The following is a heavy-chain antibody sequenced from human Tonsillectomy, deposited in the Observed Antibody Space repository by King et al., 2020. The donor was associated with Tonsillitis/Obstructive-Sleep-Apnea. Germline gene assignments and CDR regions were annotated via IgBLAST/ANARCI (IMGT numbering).Heavy chain of an antibody. D-gene: IGHD2-2*01. J-gene: IGHJ3*02. CDR3: ARGLVVPTARGDGFDI. CDR2: INHSGST. Sequence: QLQQWGAGLLKPSETLSLTCAVYGGSFSGYYWSWIRQPPGKGLEWIGEINHSGSTNYNPSLKSRVTISLDTSKNQFSLKLSSVTAADTAVYYCARGLVVPTARGDGFDIWGQGAMVTVSS. V-gene: IGHV4-34*01. CDR1: GGSFSGYY.